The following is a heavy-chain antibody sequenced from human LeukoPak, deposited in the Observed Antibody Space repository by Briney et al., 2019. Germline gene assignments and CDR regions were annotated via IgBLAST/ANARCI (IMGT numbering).Heavy chain of an antibody. CDR1: GGSFSSGGYS. CDR3: ARSSAAATQGFDI. D-gene: IGHD6-13*01. CDR2: IYHSGST. V-gene: IGHV4-30-2*01. Sequence: SETLSLTCAVSGGSFSSGGYSWSWLRQPPGMGLEWIGYIYHSGSTYYNPSLKSRVTISVDRSKNQFSLKLSSVTAADTAVYYCARSSAAATQGFDIWGQGTMVTVSS. J-gene: IGHJ3*02.